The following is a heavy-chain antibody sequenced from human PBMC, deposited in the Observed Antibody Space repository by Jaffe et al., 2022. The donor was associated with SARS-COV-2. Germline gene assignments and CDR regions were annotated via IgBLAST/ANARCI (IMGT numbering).Heavy chain of an antibody. CDR2: ISYDGNNK. Sequence: QVQVVESGGGVVQPGRSLRLSCAASGFTFKSYAMHWVRQAPGKGLEWVAVISYDGNNKYYADSVKGRFTISRDNAKNTLYLQMNSLRVEDTAVYYCARGGSVYYTYCDYWGQGTLVTVSS. CDR3: ARGGSVYYTYCDY. J-gene: IGHJ4*02. D-gene: IGHD3-3*01. V-gene: IGHV3-30-3*01. CDR1: GFTFKSYA.